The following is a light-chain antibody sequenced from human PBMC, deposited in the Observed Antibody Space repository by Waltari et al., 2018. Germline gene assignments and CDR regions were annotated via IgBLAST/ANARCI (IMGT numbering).Light chain of an antibody. Sequence: SYVLTQPPSVSVAPGQTARITCGDNNLGSKSVHWYQQKPGQAPLLVVSDGTDRPSGIPGRISGSHSGTTATLTISRVEAGDEADYYCHVWDSISDHVIFGGGTKLTVL. J-gene: IGLJ2*01. CDR1: NLGSKS. CDR2: DGT. V-gene: IGLV3-21*02. CDR3: HVWDSISDHVI.